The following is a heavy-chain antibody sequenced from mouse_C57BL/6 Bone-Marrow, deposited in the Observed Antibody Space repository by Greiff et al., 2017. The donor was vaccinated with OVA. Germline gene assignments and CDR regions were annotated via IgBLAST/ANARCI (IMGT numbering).Heavy chain of an antibody. CDR3: TTGGVVDFDY. D-gene: IGHD1-1*01. J-gene: IGHJ2*01. V-gene: IGHV14-4*01. CDR2: IDPENGYT. Sequence: VQLQQSGAELVRPGASVKLSCTASGFNIKDDYMHWVKQRPEQGLEWIGWIDPENGYTEYASKFQGKATITADTSSNTAYLQLSSLTSEDTAVYYCTTGGVVDFDYWGQGTTLTVSS. CDR1: GFNIKDDY.